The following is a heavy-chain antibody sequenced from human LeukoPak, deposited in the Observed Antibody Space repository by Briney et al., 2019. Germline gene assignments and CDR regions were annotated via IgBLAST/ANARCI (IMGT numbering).Heavy chain of an antibody. CDR3: ARDTRRDGYNYFDY. D-gene: IGHD5-24*01. V-gene: IGHV1-2*02. CDR2: INPNSGGT. Sequence: ASVKVSCKASGYTFTGYYMHWVRQAPGQGLEWMGWINPNSGGTNYAQKFQGRVTMTRDTSISTAYMELSSLRSDDTAVYYCARDTRRDGYNYFDYWGQGTLVTVSS. CDR1: GYTFTGYY. J-gene: IGHJ4*02.